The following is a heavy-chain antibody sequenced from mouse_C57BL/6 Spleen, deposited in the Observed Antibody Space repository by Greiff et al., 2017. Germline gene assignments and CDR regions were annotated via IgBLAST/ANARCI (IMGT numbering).Heavy chain of an antibody. V-gene: IGHV1-55*01. CDR2: IYPGCGST. J-gene: IGHJ4*01. CDR1: GYTFTSYW. CDR3: ARLSMDY. Sequence: QVHVKQPGAELVKPGASVKMSCKASGYTFTSYWITWVKQRPGQGLEWIGDIYPGCGSTKYNEKFKSKATLTVDPSSSTAYMQLSSLTSEDSAVYYGARLSMDYWGQGTSVTVSS.